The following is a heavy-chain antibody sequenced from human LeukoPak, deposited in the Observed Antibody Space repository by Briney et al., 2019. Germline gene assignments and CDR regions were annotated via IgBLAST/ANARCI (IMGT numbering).Heavy chain of an antibody. CDR1: GFTFSDYY. J-gene: IGHJ4*02. CDR2: ISSSGSTI. V-gene: IGHV3-11*04. D-gene: IGHD6-19*01. CDR3: ARAEYSSGWYFDY. Sequence: GGSLRLSCAASGFTFSDYYMSWIRQAPGKGLEWVSYISSSGSTIYFADSVKGRFTISRDNAKNSLYLQVNSLRAEDTAVYYCARAEYSSGWYFDYWGQGTLVTVSS.